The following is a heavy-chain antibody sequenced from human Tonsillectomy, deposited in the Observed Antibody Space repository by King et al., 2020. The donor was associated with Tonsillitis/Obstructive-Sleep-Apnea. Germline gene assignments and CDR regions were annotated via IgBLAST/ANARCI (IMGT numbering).Heavy chain of an antibody. V-gene: IGHV3-23*04. J-gene: IGHJ6*03. Sequence: VQLVESGGGLVQPGGSLRLSCAASGFTFSIYAMSWVRQAPGKGLEWVSAISGSGGSTYYADSVKGRFTISRDNSKNTLYLQMNSLGAEDTAVYYCAKDQKGSSPPYYYYYMDVWAKGPRSPSP. CDR1: GFTFSIYA. D-gene: IGHD6-6*01. CDR3: AKDQKGSSPPYYYYYMDV. CDR2: ISGSGGST.